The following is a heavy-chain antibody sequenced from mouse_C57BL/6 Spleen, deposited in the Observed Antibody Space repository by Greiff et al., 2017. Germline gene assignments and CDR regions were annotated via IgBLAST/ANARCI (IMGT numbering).Heavy chain of an antibody. D-gene: IGHD2-13*01. J-gene: IGHJ2*01. V-gene: IGHV5-16*01. CDR1: GFTFSSYY. CDR2: INYGGSNT. CDR3: ARGGDDYRGGDFDG. Sequence: EVQVVESGGGLVQPGGSMKLSCTASGFTFSSYYMAWVRQTPDKGLEWVANINYGGSNTYYLDSLKRRFTISRDNAKNTLYLQMSSLKSEDTATYYCARGGDDYRGGDFDGWGQGPTLTV.